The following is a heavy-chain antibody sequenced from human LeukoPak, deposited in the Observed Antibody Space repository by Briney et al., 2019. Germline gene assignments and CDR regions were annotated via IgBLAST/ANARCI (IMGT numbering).Heavy chain of an antibody. J-gene: IGHJ4*02. V-gene: IGHV3-21*01. CDR1: GFTFSSYS. CDR2: ISSSSSYI. Sequence: GGSLRLSCAASGFTFSSYSMNWVRQAPGKGLEWVSSISSSSSYIYYADSVKGRFTISRDNSRSTLYLQMNSLRPEDTAIYYCAREGYYGSGSPPSLYFDYWGQGTLVTVSS. CDR3: AREGYYGSGSPPSLYFDY. D-gene: IGHD3-10*01.